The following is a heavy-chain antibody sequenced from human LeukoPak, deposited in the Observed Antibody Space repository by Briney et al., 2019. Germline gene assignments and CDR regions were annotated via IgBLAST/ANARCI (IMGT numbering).Heavy chain of an antibody. J-gene: IGHJ4*02. V-gene: IGHV3-49*04. Sequence: GGSLRLSCTASGFTFGDYAVSWVRQAPGKGLEWVGVIRSNFYGGATAYAASVKDRFTISRDDSKNIAYLQMNSLKTEDTAVYYCTREAYCGADCSYYFDHWGQGTLVTVSS. CDR2: IRSNFYGGAT. CDR3: TREAYCGADCSYYFDH. CDR1: GFTFGDYA. D-gene: IGHD2-21*02.